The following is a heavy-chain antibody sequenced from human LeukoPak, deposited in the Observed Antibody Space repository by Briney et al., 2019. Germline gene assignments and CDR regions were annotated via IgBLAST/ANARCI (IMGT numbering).Heavy chain of an antibody. CDR3: ARGGHDYYDSSGNFDY. CDR1: GYTFTGYY. CDR2: INPNSGGT. D-gene: IGHD3-22*01. Sequence: ASVKVSCKASGYTFTGYYMHWVRQAPGQGLEWMGRINPNSGGTNYAQKFQGRVTMTRDTSISTAYKELSRLRSDDTAVYYCARGGHDYYDSSGNFDYWGQGTLVTVSS. J-gene: IGHJ4*02. V-gene: IGHV1-2*06.